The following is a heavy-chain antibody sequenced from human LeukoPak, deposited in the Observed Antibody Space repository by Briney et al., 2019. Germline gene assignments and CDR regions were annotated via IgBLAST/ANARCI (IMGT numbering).Heavy chain of an antibody. CDR2: ISGSGGTT. CDR3: ARAGYSSGWYYFDN. CDR1: GFTFSSFA. J-gene: IGHJ4*02. V-gene: IGHV3-23*01. Sequence: PGGSLRLSCVPSGFTFSSFAMTWVRQAPGKGLEWVSSISGSGGTTYYADSVKGRFTISRDNSKNTLYLQMNSLRAEDTAVYYCARAGYSSGWYYFDNWGQGILVTVSS. D-gene: IGHD6-19*01.